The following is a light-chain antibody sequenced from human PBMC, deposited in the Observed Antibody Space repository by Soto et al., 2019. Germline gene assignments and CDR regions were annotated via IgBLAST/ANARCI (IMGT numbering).Light chain of an antibody. J-gene: IGLJ1*01. CDR3: CSYAGGSNV. Sequence: QSALTQPASVSGSPGQSVTISCTGTSSDVGAYNYVSWYQQHPGKAPKLMIFEVSNRPSGVSNRFSGSKSGNTASLTISGLQAEDEADYFCCSYAGGSNVFGAGTKV. CDR1: SSDVGAYNY. CDR2: EVS. V-gene: IGLV2-14*03.